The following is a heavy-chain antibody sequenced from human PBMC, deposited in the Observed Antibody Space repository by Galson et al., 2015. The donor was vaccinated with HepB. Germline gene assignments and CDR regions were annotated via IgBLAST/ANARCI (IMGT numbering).Heavy chain of an antibody. D-gene: IGHD4-23*01. J-gene: IGHJ4*02. CDR3: ARALHSDYGGFDY. CDR2: TYYRAKWYN. CDR1: GDSVSSNRAA. V-gene: IGHV6-1*01. Sequence: CAISGDSVSSNRAAWNWIRRSPSRGLEGLGRTYYRAKWYNDYAVSVKSRITINPDTSKNQFSLHLNSVAPEDTAVYYCARALHSDYGGFDYWGQGTLVTVSS.